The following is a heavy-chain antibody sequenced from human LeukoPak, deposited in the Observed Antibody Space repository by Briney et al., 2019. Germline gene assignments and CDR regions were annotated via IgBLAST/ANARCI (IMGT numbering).Heavy chain of an antibody. Sequence: SETLSLTCTVSGDSITNYYWSWMRQPPGKGLEWIGYIYYSGSTKYNPSLKSRVTISVDTSKNQFSLELNSVTAADTALYYCARVPDYGDYVKLFFDPWGQGILVTVSS. CDR3: ARVPDYGDYVKLFFDP. CDR2: IYYSGST. CDR1: GDSITNYY. V-gene: IGHV4-59*01. D-gene: IGHD4-17*01. J-gene: IGHJ5*02.